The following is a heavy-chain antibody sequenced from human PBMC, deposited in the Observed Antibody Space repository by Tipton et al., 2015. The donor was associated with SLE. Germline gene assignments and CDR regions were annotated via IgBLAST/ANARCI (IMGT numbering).Heavy chain of an antibody. CDR3: ARGGDPDYFDY. Sequence: LRLSCSVSGASLTSGGYFWSWIRQFPGKDLEWIGNTYHSGSSYYRSSLKSRVTISLDTSKNQFSLKLTSVTAADTAVYYCARGGDPDYFDYWGQGTLVTVSS. V-gene: IGHV4-31*03. CDR1: GASLTSGGYF. J-gene: IGHJ4*02. CDR2: TYHSGSS.